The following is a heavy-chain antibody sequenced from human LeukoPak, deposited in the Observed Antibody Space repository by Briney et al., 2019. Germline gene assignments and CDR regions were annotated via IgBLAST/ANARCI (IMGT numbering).Heavy chain of an antibody. Sequence: ESGPALVKPTQTLTLTCTFSGFSLSTSGMCVSWIRQPPGKALEWLARIDWDDDKYYSTSLKTRLTISKDTSKNQVVLTMTNMDPVDTATYYCARIRYSYGYRGFDYWGQGTLVTVSS. V-gene: IGHV2-70*11. D-gene: IGHD5-18*01. CDR1: GFSLSTSGMC. CDR2: IDWDDDK. CDR3: ARIRYSYGYRGFDY. J-gene: IGHJ4*02.